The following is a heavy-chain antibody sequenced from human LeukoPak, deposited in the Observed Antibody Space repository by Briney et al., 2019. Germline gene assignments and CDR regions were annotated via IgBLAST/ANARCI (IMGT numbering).Heavy chain of an antibody. Sequence: SVKVSCKASGGTFSSYAISWVRQAPGQGLEWMGRIIPILGIANYAQKFQGRVTITADKSTSTAYMELSSLRSEDTAVYYCARSSGSYYPHYYYYYGMDVWGQGTTVTVSS. CDR3: ARSSGSYYPHYYYYYGMDV. D-gene: IGHD3-10*01. J-gene: IGHJ6*02. CDR2: IIPILGIA. V-gene: IGHV1-69*04. CDR1: GGTFSSYA.